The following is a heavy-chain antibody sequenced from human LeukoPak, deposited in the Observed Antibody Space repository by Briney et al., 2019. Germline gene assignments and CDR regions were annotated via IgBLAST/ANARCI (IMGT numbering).Heavy chain of an antibody. J-gene: IGHJ4*02. CDR1: GYTFTIYD. CDR3: ARGISRRAPWSY. CDR2: MNHNSGNT. V-gene: IGHV1-8*01. D-gene: IGHD2-8*01. Sequence: ASVTVSFTASGYTFTIYDINWVRQATGQGHEWMGWMNHNSGNTGYAQKFQSRVTMTRNTSISTAYMELSSLRSDDTAVYYCARGISRRAPWSYWGQGTLVTVSS.